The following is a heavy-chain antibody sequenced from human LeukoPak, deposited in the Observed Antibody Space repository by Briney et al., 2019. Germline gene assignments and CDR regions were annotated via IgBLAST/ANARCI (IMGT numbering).Heavy chain of an antibody. CDR2: IYYSGST. CDR3: ARVISIERGWYYYYGMDV. D-gene: IGHD6-19*01. Sequence: SETLSLTCTVSGGSISSYYWSWIRQPPGKGLEWIGYIYYSGSTNYNPSLKSRVTISVDTSKNQFSLKLSSVTAADTAVYYCARVISIERGWYYYYGMDVWGKGTTVTASS. V-gene: IGHV4-59*01. J-gene: IGHJ6*04. CDR1: GGSISSYY.